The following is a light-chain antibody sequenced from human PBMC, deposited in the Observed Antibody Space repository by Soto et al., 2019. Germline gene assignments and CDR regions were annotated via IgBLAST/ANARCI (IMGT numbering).Light chain of an antibody. Sequence: DIVMTQSPDSLAVSLGERATINCKSSQSVLYSSNNKKYLAWYQQKPGQTPKLLIYWASTRESGVPDRFSGSGSGTDFTLTISSLQAEDVAVYYCQQYYSTPPVTFGGGTKVEIK. CDR1: QSVLYSSNNKKY. V-gene: IGKV4-1*01. J-gene: IGKJ4*01. CDR3: QQYYSTPPVT. CDR2: WAS.